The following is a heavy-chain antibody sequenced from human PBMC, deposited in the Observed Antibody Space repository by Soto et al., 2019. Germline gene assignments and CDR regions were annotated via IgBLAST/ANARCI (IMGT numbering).Heavy chain of an antibody. V-gene: IGHV3-73*02. Sequence: VQLVESGGGLVQPGGSLKLSCAASGFTFSGSAMHWVRQASGKGLEWVGRIRSKANSYATAYAASVKGRFTISRDDSKNTAYLQMNSLKTEDTAVYYCTRHETYYYDSSGYVIMDVWGQGTTVTVSS. J-gene: IGHJ6*02. CDR1: GFTFSGSA. D-gene: IGHD3-22*01. CDR3: TRHETYYYDSSGYVIMDV. CDR2: IRSKANSYAT.